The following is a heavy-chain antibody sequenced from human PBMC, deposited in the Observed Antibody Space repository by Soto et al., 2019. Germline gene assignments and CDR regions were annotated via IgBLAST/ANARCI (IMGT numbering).Heavy chain of an antibody. CDR3: ARGPYGSGIFSY. Sequence: SETLSLTCTVSGGSISSGGYYWSWIRQHPGKGLEWIGYIYYSGSTYYNPSLKSRVTISVDTSKNQFSLKLSSVTAADTAVYYCARGPYGSGIFSYWAQGTLVTVSS. CDR1: GGSISSGGYY. J-gene: IGHJ4*02. CDR2: IYYSGST. D-gene: IGHD3-10*01. V-gene: IGHV4-31*03.